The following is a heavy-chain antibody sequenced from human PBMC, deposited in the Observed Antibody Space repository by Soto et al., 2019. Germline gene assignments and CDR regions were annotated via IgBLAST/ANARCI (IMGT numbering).Heavy chain of an antibody. D-gene: IGHD2-15*01. J-gene: IGHJ6*02. V-gene: IGHV1-2*04. Sequence: ASVKVSCKASGYTFTGYYMHWVRQAPGQGLVWMGWINPNSGGTNYAQKFQGWVTMTRDTSNSTAYMELSRLRSDDTAVYYCARDRHYCSGGSCYSDYYYYGMDVWGQGTTVTVSS. CDR2: INPNSGGT. CDR3: ARDRHYCSGGSCYSDYYYYGMDV. CDR1: GYTFTGYY.